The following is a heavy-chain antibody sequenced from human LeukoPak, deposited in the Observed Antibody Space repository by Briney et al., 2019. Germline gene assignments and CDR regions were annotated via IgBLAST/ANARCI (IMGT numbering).Heavy chain of an antibody. Sequence: GGSLRLSCAASGFTFTSYAMSWVRQAPGKGLEWVAGISGRGGDTYYTDSVKGRFTISRDNPGNMVHLQMNSLRAEDTAVYYCAKDPWVRGVIVLGMDVWGQGTTVSVSS. J-gene: IGHJ6*02. CDR2: ISGRGGDT. CDR1: GFTFTSYA. CDR3: AKDPWVRGVIVLGMDV. V-gene: IGHV3-23*01. D-gene: IGHD3-10*01.